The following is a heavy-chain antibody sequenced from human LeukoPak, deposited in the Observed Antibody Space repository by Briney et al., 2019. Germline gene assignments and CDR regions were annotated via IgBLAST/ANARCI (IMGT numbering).Heavy chain of an antibody. CDR3: ATSIAVAVEYYFDY. CDR1: GGSISSSSYY. V-gene: IGHV4-39*07. Sequence: PSETLSLTCTVSGGSISSSSYYWGWIRQPPGKGLEWIGSIYYSGSTYYNPSLKSRVTISVDTSKNQFSLKLTSVTAADTAVYYCATSIAVAVEYYFDYWGQGTLVTVSS. J-gene: IGHJ4*02. CDR2: IYYSGST. D-gene: IGHD6-19*01.